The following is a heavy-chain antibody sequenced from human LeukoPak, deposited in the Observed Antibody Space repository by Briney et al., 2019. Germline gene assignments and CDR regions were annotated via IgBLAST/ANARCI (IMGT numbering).Heavy chain of an antibody. V-gene: IGHV4-34*01. D-gene: IGHD6-19*01. CDR3: ARADWLYTFDI. J-gene: IGHJ3*02. CDR2: INHSGST. Sequence: SETLSLTCAVYGGSFSGYYWSWIRQPPGKGLEWIGEINHSGSTNYNPSLKSRVTISVDTSKNQFSLKLTSVTAADTAVYYCARADWLYTFDIWGQGTMVTVSS. CDR1: GGSFSGYY.